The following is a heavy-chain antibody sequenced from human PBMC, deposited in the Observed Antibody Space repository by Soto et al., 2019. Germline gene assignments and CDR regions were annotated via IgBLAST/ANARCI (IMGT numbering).Heavy chain of an antibody. Sequence: ASVKVSCKASGYTFTGYYLHWVRQALGQXLEWXGWXXPXXGXTXXXQXXXGRVTVTRDTSISTAYMELSRLRADDTAVYYCAREVVAATRLPPDYWGQGTLVTVSS. D-gene: IGHD2-15*01. CDR2: XXPXXGXT. J-gene: IGHJ4*02. CDR3: AREVVAATRLPPDY. CDR1: GYTFTGYY. V-gene: IGHV1-2*02.